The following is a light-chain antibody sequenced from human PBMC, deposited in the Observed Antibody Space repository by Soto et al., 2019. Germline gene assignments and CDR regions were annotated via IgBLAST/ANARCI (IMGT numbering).Light chain of an antibody. V-gene: IGLV4-69*01. CDR2: LNSDGSH. J-gene: IGLJ2*01. CDR3: QTWGSGIVV. Sequence: QLVLTQSPSASASLGASVKLTCTLSSGHSNYAIAWHQQQSEKGPRYLMKLNSDGSHSKGDGIPDRFSGSSSGAERYLTIASLQSEDEADYYWQTWGSGIVVFGGGTERTVL. CDR1: SGHSNYA.